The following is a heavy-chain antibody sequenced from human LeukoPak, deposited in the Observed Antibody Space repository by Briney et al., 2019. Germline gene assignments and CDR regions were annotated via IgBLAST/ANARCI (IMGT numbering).Heavy chain of an antibody. Sequence: ASVKVSCKASGYTFTSYDINWVRQATGQGLEWMGWMNPNSGNTGYAQKFQGRVTMTRNTSISTAYVELSSLRSEDTAVYYCARDGGYYDFWSGYYWGQGTLVTVSS. CDR3: ARDGGYYDFWSGYY. CDR1: GYTFTSYD. D-gene: IGHD3-3*01. J-gene: IGHJ4*02. CDR2: MNPNSGNT. V-gene: IGHV1-8*01.